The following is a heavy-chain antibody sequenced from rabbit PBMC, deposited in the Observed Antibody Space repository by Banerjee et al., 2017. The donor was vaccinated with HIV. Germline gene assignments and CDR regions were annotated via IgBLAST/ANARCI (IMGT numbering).Heavy chain of an antibody. V-gene: IGHV1S45*01. Sequence: QEQLEESGGDPVKPEGSLTLTCTASGFSFTNKYVMCWVRQALGKGLELIACIGAGSGGATVYANWAKGRFTISKTSSTTVTLQMTSLTAADTASYFCARDLAGVIGWNFNLWGQGTLVTVS. D-gene: IGHD4-1*01. CDR2: IGAGSGGAT. CDR1: GFSFTNKYV. CDR3: ARDLAGVIGWNFNL. J-gene: IGHJ4*01.